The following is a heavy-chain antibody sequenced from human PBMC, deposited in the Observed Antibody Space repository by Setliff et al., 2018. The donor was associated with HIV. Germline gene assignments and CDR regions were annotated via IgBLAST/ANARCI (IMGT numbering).Heavy chain of an antibody. CDR1: GGTFNTYM. CDR2: IIPRFAST. V-gene: IGHV1-69*13. CDR3: AQGARPGGLGDLFPRYYFDS. J-gene: IGHJ4*02. Sequence: SVNVSCKSSGGTFNTYMIAWLRLAPGQGLEWMGGIIPRFASTTYSQMFHDRVTITADESSDSVYMELNSLKSEDTAVYYCAQGARPGGLGDLFPRYYFDSWGPGTLVTVSS. D-gene: IGHD3-10*01.